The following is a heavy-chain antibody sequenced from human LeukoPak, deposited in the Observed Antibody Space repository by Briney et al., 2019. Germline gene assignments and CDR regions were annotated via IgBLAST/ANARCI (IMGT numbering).Heavy chain of an antibody. CDR1: GFTFDDYA. J-gene: IGHJ4*02. CDR2: ISWNSGSI. CDR3: ARDSSGWLQGDY. Sequence: QPGGSLRLSCAASGFTFDDYAMHWVRQAPGKGLEWVSGISWNSGSIGYADSVKSRFTISRDNAKNSLYLQMNSLRAEDTAVYYCARDSSGWLQGDYWGQGTLVTVSS. V-gene: IGHV3-9*01. D-gene: IGHD6-19*01.